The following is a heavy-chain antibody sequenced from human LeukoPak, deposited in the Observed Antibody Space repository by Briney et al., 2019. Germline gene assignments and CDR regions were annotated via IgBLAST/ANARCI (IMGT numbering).Heavy chain of an antibody. Sequence: ASVKVSCKASGGTFSSYAISWVRQAPGQGLEWMGGIIPIFGTANYAQKFQGRVTITTDESTSTAYMELSSLRSEDTAVYYCARGSPGDYWFDPWGQGTLVTVSS. CDR1: GGTFSSYA. D-gene: IGHD7-27*01. CDR3: ARGSPGDYWFDP. V-gene: IGHV1-69*05. CDR2: IIPIFGTA. J-gene: IGHJ5*02.